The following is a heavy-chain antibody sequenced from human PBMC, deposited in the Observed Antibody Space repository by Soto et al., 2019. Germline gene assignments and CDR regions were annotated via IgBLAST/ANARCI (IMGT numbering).Heavy chain of an antibody. J-gene: IGHJ6*02. CDR3: ANVSASQQSNYYYYGMDV. V-gene: IGHV3-23*01. D-gene: IGHD3-10*01. CDR2: ISGSGVNT. Sequence: GGSLRLSCAASGFTFSSYAMSWVRQAPGKGLEWVSAISGSGVNTYYAGSVKGRFTISRDNSKNTLYLQMNSLRAEDTAVYYCANVSASQQSNYYYYGMDVWGQGTTVTVSS. CDR1: GFTFSSYA.